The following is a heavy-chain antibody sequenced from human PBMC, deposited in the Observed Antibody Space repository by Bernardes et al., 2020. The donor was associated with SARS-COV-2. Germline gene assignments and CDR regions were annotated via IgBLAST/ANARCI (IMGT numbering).Heavy chain of an antibody. CDR1: GYTFTGYY. D-gene: IGHD6-13*01. CDR3: AKELAYGSSWRDYSYYFGMDV. J-gene: IGHJ6*02. V-gene: IGHV1-2*02. Sequence: ASVKVSCKASGYTFTGYYMHWVRQAPGQGLEWMGWINPNSGGTNYAQKFQGRVTMTRDTSISTAYMELSSLRVEDTAVYYCAKELAYGSSWRDYSYYFGMDVWGQGTTVTVSS. CDR2: INPNSGGT.